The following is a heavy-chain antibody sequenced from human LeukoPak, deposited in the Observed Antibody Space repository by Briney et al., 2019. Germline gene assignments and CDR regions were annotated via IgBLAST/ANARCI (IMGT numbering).Heavy chain of an antibody. CDR2: MNPNSGNT. D-gene: IGHD1-1*01. CDR1: GYTFTSYD. J-gene: IGHJ5*02. V-gene: IGHV1-8*03. Sequence: ASVKVSCKASGYTFTSYDINWVRQATGQGLEWMGWMNPNSGNTGYAQKFQGRVTITRNTSISTAYMELSSLRSEDTAVYYCARGAATTGTNWFDPWGQGTLVTVSS. CDR3: ARGAATTGTNWFDP.